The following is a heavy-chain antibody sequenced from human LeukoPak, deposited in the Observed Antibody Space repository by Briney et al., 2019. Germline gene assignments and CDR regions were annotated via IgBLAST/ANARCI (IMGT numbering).Heavy chain of an antibody. J-gene: IGHJ4*02. D-gene: IGHD3-22*01. V-gene: IGHV3-43*01. Sequence: PGGSLRLSCAASGFTFDDYGMSWARQAPGKGLEWNSLISWDGGRTYYADSVKGRFTISRDNSKNSLYLQMNNLRTEDTALYYCAKESLGDYYDSSGYSPAFDYWGQGTLVTVSS. CDR3: AKESLGDYYDSSGYSPAFDY. CDR2: ISWDGGRT. CDR1: GFTFDDYG.